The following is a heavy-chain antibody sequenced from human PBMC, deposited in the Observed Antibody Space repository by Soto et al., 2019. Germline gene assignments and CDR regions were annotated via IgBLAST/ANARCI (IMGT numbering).Heavy chain of an antibody. D-gene: IGHD2-21*01. CDR3: ARGGGDNMALDI. CDR2: IYYSGST. J-gene: IGHJ3*02. V-gene: IGHV4-61*01. Sequence: SETLSLTCTVSGGSVSSGSYYWSWIRQPPGKGLEWIGYIYYSGSTNYNPSLKSRVTISVDTSKNQFSLKLSSVTAADTAVYYCARGGGDNMALDIWGQGTMVTVSS. CDR1: GGSVSSGSYY.